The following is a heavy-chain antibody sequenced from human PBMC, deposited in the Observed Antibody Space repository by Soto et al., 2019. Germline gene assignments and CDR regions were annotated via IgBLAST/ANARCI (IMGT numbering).Heavy chain of an antibody. Sequence: GGSLRLSSAASGLPFSSYSMNWVRQAPGKGLEWVSSISSSSSYIYYADSVKGRFTISRDNAKNSLYLQMNSLRAEDTAVYYCARVGSGSYRSDYWGQGTLVTVSS. CDR1: GLPFSSYS. CDR2: ISSSSSYI. D-gene: IGHD3-10*01. J-gene: IGHJ4*02. V-gene: IGHV3-21*01. CDR3: ARVGSGSYRSDY.